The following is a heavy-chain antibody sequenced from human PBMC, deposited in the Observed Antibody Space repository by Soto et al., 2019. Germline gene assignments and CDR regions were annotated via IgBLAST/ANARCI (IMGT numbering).Heavy chain of an antibody. CDR1: GFTFSSYG. CDR2: ISYDGSNK. CDR3: AKANYMTDDY. J-gene: IGHJ4*02. D-gene: IGHD2-21*02. V-gene: IGHV3-30*18. Sequence: QVQLVESGGGVVQPGRSLRLSCAASGFTFSSYGMHWVRQAPGKGLEWVAVISYDGSNKYYADSVKGRFTISRDNSKNTLYLQMNSLRAEDTGVYYCAKANYMTDDYWGQGTLVTVSS.